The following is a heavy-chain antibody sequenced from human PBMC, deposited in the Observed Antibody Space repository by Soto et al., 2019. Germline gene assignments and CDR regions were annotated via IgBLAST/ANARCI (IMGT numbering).Heavy chain of an antibody. CDR1: GYTLTSYA. D-gene: IGHD3-22*01. J-gene: IGHJ4*02. V-gene: IGHV1-3*01. Sequence: QVQLVQSGAEVKKPGASVKVSCKASGYTLTSYAMHWVRQAPGQRLEWMGWINAGNGNTKYSQKFQGRVTITRHTSASTANIELSSLRSEDTAVYYCARDYDSSGYYDYWGQGTLVTVSS. CDR2: INAGNGNT. CDR3: ARDYDSSGYYDY.